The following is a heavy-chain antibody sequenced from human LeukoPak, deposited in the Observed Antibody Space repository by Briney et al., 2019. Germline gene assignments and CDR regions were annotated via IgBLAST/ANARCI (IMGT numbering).Heavy chain of an antibody. CDR2: IYYSGST. CDR1: GGSIGSTSYY. CDR3: GRLFYDFWSGHYYYYMDV. D-gene: IGHD3-3*01. Sequence: SETLSLTCTVSGGSIGSTSYYWGWIRQPPGKGLEWIGSIYYSGSTYYNPSLKSRVTISVDTSKNQFSLKLSSVTAADTAVYYCGRLFYDFWSGHYYYYMDVWGKGTTVTVSS. V-gene: IGHV4-39*01. J-gene: IGHJ6*03.